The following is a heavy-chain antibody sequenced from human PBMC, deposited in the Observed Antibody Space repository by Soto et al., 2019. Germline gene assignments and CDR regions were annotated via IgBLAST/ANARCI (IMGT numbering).Heavy chain of an antibody. Sequence: SETLSLTCTVSGGSISNYYWNWIRQSPGKGLEWIGYVSYSGNINYSPSLKSRVTISVDTSKNQFPLNLTSVTAADTAVYYCARGSSGYFPTLFWFWGQGTLVTVSS. V-gene: IGHV4-59*01. CDR3: ARGSSGYFPTLFWF. D-gene: IGHD3-22*01. CDR2: VSYSGNI. J-gene: IGHJ4*01. CDR1: GGSISNYY.